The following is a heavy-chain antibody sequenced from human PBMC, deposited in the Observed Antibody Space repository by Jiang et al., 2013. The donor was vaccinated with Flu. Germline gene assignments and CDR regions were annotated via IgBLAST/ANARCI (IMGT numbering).Heavy chain of an antibody. D-gene: IGHD5-18*01. V-gene: IGHV4-59*01. CDR3: ARGGTAMAPDY. J-gene: IGHJ4*02. CDR1: GGSISSYY. Sequence: LLKPSETLSLTCTVSGGSISSYYWSWIRQPPGKGLEWIGYIYYSGSTNYNPSLKSRVTISVDTSKNQFSLKLSSVTAADTAVYYCARGGTAMAPDYWGQGTLVTVSS. CDR2: IYYSGST.